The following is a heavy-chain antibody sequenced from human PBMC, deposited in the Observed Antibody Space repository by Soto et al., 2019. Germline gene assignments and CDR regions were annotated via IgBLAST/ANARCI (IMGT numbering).Heavy chain of an antibody. CDR2: IFSNDDK. CDR1: GLSLSNGRMG. V-gene: IGHV2-26*01. CDR3: ALIKDCSRTNCYLASFDT. Sequence: SGPTLVNPTETLTLTCTVSGLSLSNGRMGVSWIRQPPGKALEWLAHIFSNDDKSYSTSLRRRLTISKDTSRSQVVLTMTNMDPMDSATYFCALIKDCSRTNCYLASFDTWGQGTLFTVSS. D-gene: IGHD2-2*01. J-gene: IGHJ5*02.